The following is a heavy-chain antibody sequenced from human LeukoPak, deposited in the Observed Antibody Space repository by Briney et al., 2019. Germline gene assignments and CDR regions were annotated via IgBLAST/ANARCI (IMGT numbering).Heavy chain of an antibody. CDR2: ISAYNGNA. V-gene: IGHV1-18*01. D-gene: IGHD3-16*01. Sequence: GASVKVSCKASGYIFPNYGISRVRQAPGQGPEWLGWISAYNGNANYAQKLQGRVTLTTDSATTTAYMELRSLRSEDTVIYYCSRAGGVAVAGDYWGQGTLVSVSS. J-gene: IGHJ4*02. CDR3: SRAGGVAVAGDY. CDR1: GYIFPNYG.